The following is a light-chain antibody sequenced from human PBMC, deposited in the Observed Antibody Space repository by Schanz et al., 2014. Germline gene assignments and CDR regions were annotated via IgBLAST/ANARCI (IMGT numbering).Light chain of an antibody. V-gene: IGLV2-14*03. CDR1: SSDVGAYNH. J-gene: IGLJ3*02. Sequence: QSALTQPASVSGSPGQSITISCTGTSSDVGAYNHVSWYQQHPGKAPKLIIYDVYNRPSGVSNRFSASKSGNTASLTISGLQAEDEADYYCSSHTTDTTWLFGGGTKLNVL. CDR2: DVY. CDR3: SSHTTDTTWL.